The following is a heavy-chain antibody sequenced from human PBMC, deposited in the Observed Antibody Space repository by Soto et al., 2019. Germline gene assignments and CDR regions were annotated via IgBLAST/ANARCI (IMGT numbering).Heavy chain of an antibody. D-gene: IGHD3-10*01. J-gene: IGHJ4*02. CDR2: IYWDDDK. CDR1: GFSLSTSGVG. V-gene: IGHV2-5*02. Sequence: QITLKESGPTLVKPTQTLTLTCTFSGFSLSTSGVGVGWIRQPPGKALEWLALIYWDDDKRYSPSLKSRLTITKDPSQNQVVLTKTNMDPVDTATYYCAPLNTYYYGSGNNYWGQGTLVTVSS. CDR3: APLNTYYYGSGNNY.